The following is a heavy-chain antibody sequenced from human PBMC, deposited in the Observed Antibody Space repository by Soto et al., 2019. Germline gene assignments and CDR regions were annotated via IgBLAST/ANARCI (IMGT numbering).Heavy chain of an antibody. Sequence: GGSLRLSCAASGFTFSSYAMSWVRQAPGKGLEWVSAISGSGGSTYYADSVKGRFTISRDNSKNTPYMQMNSLRAEDTAVYYCAKDLRNIVATIGYWGQGTLVTVSS. V-gene: IGHV3-23*01. CDR2: ISGSGGST. J-gene: IGHJ4*02. D-gene: IGHD5-12*01. CDR1: GFTFSSYA. CDR3: AKDLRNIVATIGY.